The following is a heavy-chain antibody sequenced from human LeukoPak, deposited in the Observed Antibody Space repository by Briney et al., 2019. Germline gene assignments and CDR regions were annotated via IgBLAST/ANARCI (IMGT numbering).Heavy chain of an antibody. J-gene: IGHJ4*02. CDR2: IYHSGRT. CDR1: GGSIISGNW. V-gene: IGHV4-4*02. D-gene: IGHD5-12*01. Sequence: PSGTLSLTCAVSGGSIISGNWWSWVRQPPGKGLEWIGEIYHSGRTNYTPSLKSRVTISLDKSKNHFSLNLSSVTAADTALYYCASSDGLPPRSDSSYDVFDYWGQGTLVTVSS. CDR3: ASSDGLPPRSDSSYDVFDY.